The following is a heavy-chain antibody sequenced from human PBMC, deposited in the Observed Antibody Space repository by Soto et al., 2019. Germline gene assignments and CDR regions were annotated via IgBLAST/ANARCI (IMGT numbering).Heavy chain of an antibody. CDR3: ARVSNQDIVVTRGHYGMDV. V-gene: IGHV4-31*03. CDR2: IYYSGST. CDR1: GGSISIGGYY. D-gene: IGHD2-2*01. J-gene: IGHJ6*02. Sequence: SETLSLTCTVSGGSISIGGYYWSWIRHHPGKGREWIGYIYYSGSTYYNPSLKSRVTISVDTSKNQFSLKLSSVTAADTAVYYCARVSNQDIVVTRGHYGMDVWGQGTTVTVSS.